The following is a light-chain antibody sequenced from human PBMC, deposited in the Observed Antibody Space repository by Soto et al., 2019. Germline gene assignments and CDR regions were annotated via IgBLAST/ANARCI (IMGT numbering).Light chain of an antibody. Sequence: DIQMTQSPSTLSASVGDRVTITCRASQSISSWLAWYQQKPGKAPKLLIYKASNLQSGVPSRFSGSGSGTEFTLPISSLQPDDFAIYYCQQYDSIPRTFGQGTKVEIK. CDR2: KAS. J-gene: IGKJ1*01. CDR1: QSISSW. CDR3: QQYDSIPRT. V-gene: IGKV1-5*03.